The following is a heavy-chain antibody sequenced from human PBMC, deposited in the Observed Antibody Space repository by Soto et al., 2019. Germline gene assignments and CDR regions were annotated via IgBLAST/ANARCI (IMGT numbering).Heavy chain of an antibody. CDR1: GFIFTDYA. J-gene: IGHJ3*01. CDR3: VREGRGSFDF. Sequence: GGSLRLSCAASGFIFTDYAMNWVRQAPGKGLEWVSVIGGRGNSAYYADSVQGRFTISRDNSKNTLSLQMSSLTADDTAIYYCVREGRGSFDFWGRGTMVTVSS. CDR2: IGGRGNSA. V-gene: IGHV3-23*01. D-gene: IGHD5-12*01.